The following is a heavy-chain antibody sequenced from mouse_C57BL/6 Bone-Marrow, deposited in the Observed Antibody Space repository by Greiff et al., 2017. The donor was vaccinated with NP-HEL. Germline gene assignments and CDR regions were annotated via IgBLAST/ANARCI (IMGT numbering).Heavy chain of an antibody. CDR2: ISYDGSN. J-gene: IGHJ4*01. D-gene: IGHD1-1*01. CDR1: GYSITSGYY. V-gene: IGHV3-6*01. Sequence: ESGPGLVKPSQSLSLTCSFTGYSITSGYYWNWIRQFPGNKLEWMGYISYDGSNNYNPSLKNRISITRDTSKNQFFLKLNSVTTEDTATYYCARFYYGSRFYAMDYWGQGTSVTVSS. CDR3: ARFYYGSRFYAMDY.